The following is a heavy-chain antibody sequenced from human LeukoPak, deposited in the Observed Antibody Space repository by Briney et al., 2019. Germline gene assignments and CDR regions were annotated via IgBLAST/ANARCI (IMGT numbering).Heavy chain of an antibody. CDR1: GYTFTNYT. V-gene: IGHV7-4-1*02. CDR3: ARATSSYGRNYYYYYYMDV. J-gene: IGHJ6*03. Sequence: ASVKVSCKASGYTFTNYTMNWVRQAPGQGLEWMGWINTNTGNPTYAQGFTGRFVFSLDTSVSTAYLQISSLKAEDTAVYYCARATSSYGRNYYYYYYMDVWGKGTTVTVSS. CDR2: INTNTGNP. D-gene: IGHD5-18*01.